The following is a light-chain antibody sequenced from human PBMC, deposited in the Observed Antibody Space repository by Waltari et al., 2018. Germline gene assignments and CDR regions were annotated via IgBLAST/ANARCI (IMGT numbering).Light chain of an antibody. CDR3: LQYNSYPWT. CDR2: KAS. J-gene: IGKJ1*01. V-gene: IGKV1-5*03. Sequence: DIQVTQSPSTLSASVGDRVTITCRASQSIVVWLAWYQQKPGKAPRLLIYKASYLESGVPSRFSGSASGTAFTLTISSLQADDFATYYCLQYNSYPWTFGQGTKVDI. CDR1: QSIVVW.